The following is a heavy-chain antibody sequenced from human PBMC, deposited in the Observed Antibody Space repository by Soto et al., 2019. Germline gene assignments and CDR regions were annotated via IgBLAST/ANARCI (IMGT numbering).Heavy chain of an antibody. CDR2: VSGNGGGT. D-gene: IGHD2-2*01. J-gene: IGHJ6*03. CDR3: ARGASFYSYYYIDI. CDR1: GFTFSSYA. Sequence: EVRLVESGGGLVQPGGSLTLSCAASGFTFSSYAMHWVRQAPGKGLEYVSGVSGNGGGTYYANSGKGRFTISIDNSKNTLYLQMGSLRAEDMAVYYCARGASFYSYYYIDIWGRGTTVTVSS. V-gene: IGHV3-64*01.